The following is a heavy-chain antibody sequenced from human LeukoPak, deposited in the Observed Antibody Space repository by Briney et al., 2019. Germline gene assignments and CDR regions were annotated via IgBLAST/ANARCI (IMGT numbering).Heavy chain of an antibody. CDR3: ASRIAVALQTFDI. J-gene: IGHJ3*02. V-gene: IGHV3-66*01. CDR1: GFTVSSNY. CDR2: IYSGGST. D-gene: IGHD6-19*01. Sequence: GGSLRLSCAASGFTVSSNYMSWVRQAPGKGLEWVSVIYSGGSTYYADSVKGRFTISRDNSKNTLYLQMNSLRAEDTAVYYCASRIAVALQTFDIWGQGTMVTVSS.